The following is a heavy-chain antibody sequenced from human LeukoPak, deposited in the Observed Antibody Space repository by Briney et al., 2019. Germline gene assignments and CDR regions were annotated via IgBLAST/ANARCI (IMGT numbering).Heavy chain of an antibody. CDR1: GFTFSSYA. CDR3: ATMGYDFWSGYWPDY. Sequence: GGSLRLSCAASGFTFSSYAMSWVRQAPGKGLEWVSTINGSGGSTDYADSVKGRFTISRDNSKNTLYLQMDSLGAEDTAEYYCATMGYDFWSGYWPDYWGQGTLVTVSS. J-gene: IGHJ4*02. CDR2: INGSGGST. D-gene: IGHD3-3*01. V-gene: IGHV3-23*01.